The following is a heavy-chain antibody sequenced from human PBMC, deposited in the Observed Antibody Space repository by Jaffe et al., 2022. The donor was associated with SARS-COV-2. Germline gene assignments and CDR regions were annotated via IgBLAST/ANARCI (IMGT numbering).Heavy chain of an antibody. V-gene: IGHV3-23*04. D-gene: IGHD6-13*01. J-gene: IGHJ4*02. CDR2: ISRTGGAT. CDR1: GFIFNDYA. CDR3: AKDHSISWPMYFDY. Sequence: DVQLVESGGGLVRPGGSLRLSCAVSGFIFNDYAMSWVRQAPGKGLEWVSGISRTGGATYYADSVKGRFSISRDNSKSTVYLQMDTLGVEDTAVYYCAKDHSISWPMYFDYWGQGILVTVSS.